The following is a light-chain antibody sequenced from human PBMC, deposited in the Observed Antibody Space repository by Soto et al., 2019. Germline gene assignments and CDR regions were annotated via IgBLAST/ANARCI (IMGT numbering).Light chain of an antibody. CDR2: WAS. Sequence: DIVMTQSPDSLAVSLGEVATINCKSSQSVLYNSKNKNYLAWYQQKPGQSTKLLIYWASTRESGVPDRFSGSGSGTDFTLTISSLQAEDVAVYYCHQYYSRPYTFGQGTKLEIK. J-gene: IGKJ2*01. V-gene: IGKV4-1*01. CDR3: HQYYSRPYT. CDR1: QSVLYNSKNKNY.